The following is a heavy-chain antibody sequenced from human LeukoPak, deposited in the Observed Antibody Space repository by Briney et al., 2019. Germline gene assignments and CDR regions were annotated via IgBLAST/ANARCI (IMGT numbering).Heavy chain of an antibody. J-gene: IGHJ4*02. V-gene: IGHV1-18*01. Sequence: GASVKVSCKTYGYTFTSHGISWVRQAPGQGLEWMGWISAYNGNTNYAQKLQGRVTMTTDTSTSTAYMELRSLRSDDTAVYYCAREREPAWRGVRVVTVPYFDYWGQGTLVTVSS. D-gene: IGHD4-23*01. CDR1: GYTFTSHG. CDR2: ISAYNGNT. CDR3: AREREPAWRGVRVVTVPYFDY.